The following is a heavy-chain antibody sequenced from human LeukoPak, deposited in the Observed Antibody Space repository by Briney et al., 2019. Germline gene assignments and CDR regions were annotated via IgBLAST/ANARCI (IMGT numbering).Heavy chain of an antibody. CDR1: GFTFSSYS. CDR2: ISSSSSYI. Sequence: GGSLRLSCAASGFTFSSYSMNWVRQAPGKGLEWVSSISSSSSYIYYADSVKGRFTISRDNAKSSLYLQMNSLRAGDTAVYYCARLTRLSGSYLLGGVFHYWGQGTLVTVSS. D-gene: IGHD3-10*01. J-gene: IGHJ4*02. CDR3: ARLTRLSGSYLLGGVFHY. V-gene: IGHV3-21*01.